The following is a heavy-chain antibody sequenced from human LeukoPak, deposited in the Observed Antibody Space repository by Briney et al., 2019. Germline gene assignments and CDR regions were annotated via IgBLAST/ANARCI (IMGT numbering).Heavy chain of an antibody. Sequence: ASVKVSCKASGYTFTGYYMHWVRQAPGQGLEWMGWINPNSGGTNYAQKFQGRVTMTRDTSISTAYMELSRLRSDDTAVYYCAREGMITFGGVTVLGDYMDVWGKGTTVTVSS. V-gene: IGHV1-2*02. D-gene: IGHD3-16*02. J-gene: IGHJ6*03. CDR2: INPNSGGT. CDR1: GYTFTGYY. CDR3: AREGMITFGGVTVLGDYMDV.